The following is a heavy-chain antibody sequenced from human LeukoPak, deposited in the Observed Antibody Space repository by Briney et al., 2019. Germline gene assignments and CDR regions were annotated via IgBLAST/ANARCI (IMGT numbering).Heavy chain of an antibody. Sequence: GESLRISCKGSGYSFTSYGISWVRQAPGQGLEWMGWISAYNGNTNYAQKLQGRVTMTTDTSTSTAYMELRSLRSDDTAVYYCARDGGYCSGGSCGWFDPWGQGTLVTVSS. J-gene: IGHJ5*02. CDR3: ARDGGYCSGGSCGWFDP. V-gene: IGHV1-18*01. CDR2: ISAYNGNT. CDR1: GYSFTSYG. D-gene: IGHD2-15*01.